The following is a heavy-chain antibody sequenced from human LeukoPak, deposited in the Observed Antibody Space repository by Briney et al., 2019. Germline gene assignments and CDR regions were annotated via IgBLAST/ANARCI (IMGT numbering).Heavy chain of an antibody. D-gene: IGHD7-27*01. CDR2: IRHDGTDQ. Sequence: PGGSLRLSCVGSGFTFSVDWVRQVPGKGLEWLTFIRHDGTDQHYADSVRGRFTISRDNSKNTVYLQMNSLRPEDTALYYCAKDGNWASVSWGQGTLVTVSS. CDR1: GFTFS. J-gene: IGHJ5*02. V-gene: IGHV3-30*02. CDR3: AKDGNWASVS.